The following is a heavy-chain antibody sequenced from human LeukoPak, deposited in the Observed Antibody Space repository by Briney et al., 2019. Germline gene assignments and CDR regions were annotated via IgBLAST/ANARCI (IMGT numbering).Heavy chain of an antibody. CDR3: ARDLMGPLSDSSDAFDI. V-gene: IGHV3-21*01. CDR1: GFTFSSYS. CDR2: ISSSSSYI. Sequence: GGSLRLSCAASGFTFSSYSMNWVRQAPGKGLEWVSSISSSSSYIYYADSVKGRFTISRDNAKNSLYLQMNSLRAEDTAVYYCARDLMGPLSDSSDAFDIWGQGTMVTVSS. J-gene: IGHJ3*02. D-gene: IGHD3-22*01.